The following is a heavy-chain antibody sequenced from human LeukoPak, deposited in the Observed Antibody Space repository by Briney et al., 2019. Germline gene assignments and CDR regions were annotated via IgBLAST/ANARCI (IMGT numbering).Heavy chain of an antibody. CDR2: ISGSAAAT. D-gene: IGHD3-10*01. V-gene: IGHV3-23*01. CDR1: GFTFSSYA. Sequence: GGSLRLSCVVSGFTFSSYAMSWVRQAPGKGLEWVSGISGSAAATFYADSVKGRFTISRDNSRSTLYLQMNSLRAEDTAVYYCAKRGPGSPQSGKYFFDYWGQGTLVTVSS. CDR3: AKRGPGSPQSGKYFFDY. J-gene: IGHJ4*02.